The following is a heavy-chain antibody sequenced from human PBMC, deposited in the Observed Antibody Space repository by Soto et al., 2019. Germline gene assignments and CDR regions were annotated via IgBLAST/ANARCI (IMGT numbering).Heavy chain of an antibody. J-gene: IGHJ4*02. V-gene: IGHV1-18*04. CDR1: GYTFTSYG. Sequence: GASVKVSCKASGYTFTSYGISWVRQAPGQGLEWMGWISAYNGNTNYAQKLQGRVTMTTDTSTSTAYMELRSLRSDDTAVYYCARGPRYYDDSSGYLFDYWGQGTLLTVSS. CDR2: ISAYNGNT. CDR3: ARGPRYYDDSSGYLFDY. D-gene: IGHD3-22*01.